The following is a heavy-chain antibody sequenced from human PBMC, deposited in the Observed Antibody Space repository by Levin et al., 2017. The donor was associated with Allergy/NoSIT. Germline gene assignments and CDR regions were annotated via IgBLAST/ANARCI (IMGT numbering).Heavy chain of an antibody. CDR2: IGTAGDT. J-gene: IGHJ6*02. Sequence: QAGGSLRLSCAASGFTFNSYDMHWVRHATGKGLEWVSAIGTAGDTYYPGSVKGRFTISRENAKNSLYLQMNSLRAGDTAVYYCVRSDEGGMDVWGQGTTVTVSS. CDR1: GFTFNSYD. V-gene: IGHV3-13*01. CDR3: VRSDEGGMDV.